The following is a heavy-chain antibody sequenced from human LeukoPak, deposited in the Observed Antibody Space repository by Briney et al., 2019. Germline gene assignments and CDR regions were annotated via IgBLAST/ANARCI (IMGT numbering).Heavy chain of an antibody. D-gene: IGHD6-19*01. Sequence: GGSLRPSCAASGFTVSSNYMSWVRQAPGKGLEWVSVIYSGGSTYYADSVKGRFTISRDNSKNTLYLQVNSLRAEDTAVYYCASRASGWYFFDYWGQGTLVTVSS. CDR2: IYSGGST. CDR3: ASRASGWYFFDY. CDR1: GFTVSSNY. J-gene: IGHJ4*02. V-gene: IGHV3-53*01.